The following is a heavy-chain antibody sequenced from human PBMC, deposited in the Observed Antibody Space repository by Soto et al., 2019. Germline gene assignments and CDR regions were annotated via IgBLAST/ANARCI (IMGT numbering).Heavy chain of an antibody. Sequence: SETLSLTCTVSGGSTSSGGYYWCGIRQPPGKGLEWIGDIYYSGSTNYNPSLKSRVTISVDTSKNQFSLKLTSVTAADTAVYYCARDKITGLFDYWGQGTLVTDSS. CDR1: GGSTSSGGYY. V-gene: IGHV4-61*08. J-gene: IGHJ4*02. CDR3: ARDKITGLFDY. D-gene: IGHD2-8*02. CDR2: IYYSGST.